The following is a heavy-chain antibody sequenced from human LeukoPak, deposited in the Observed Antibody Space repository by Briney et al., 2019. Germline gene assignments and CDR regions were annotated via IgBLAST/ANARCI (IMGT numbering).Heavy chain of an antibody. J-gene: IGHJ6*03. CDR2: ISAYNGNT. CDR1: GYTFTSYG. D-gene: IGHD3-10*01. Sequence: ASVKVSCKASGYTFTSYGISWVRQAPGQGLEWMGWISAYNGNTNYAQKLQGRVTMTTDTSTSTAYMELRSLRSDDTAVYYCARVTQDGSGSYYKGYYYYYMDVWGKGTTATISS. V-gene: IGHV1-18*01. CDR3: ARVTQDGSGSYYKGYYYYYMDV.